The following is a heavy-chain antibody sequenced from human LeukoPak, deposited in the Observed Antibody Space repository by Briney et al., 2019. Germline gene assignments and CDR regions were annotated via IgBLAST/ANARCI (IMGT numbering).Heavy chain of an antibody. CDR1: GGSVSSGRYY. V-gene: IGHV4-61*01. CDR3: ARGDVLLWFGELGIGNYGMDV. J-gene: IGHJ6*02. D-gene: IGHD3-10*01. CDR2: IYYSGST. Sequence: SETLSLTCTVSGGSVSSGRYYWSWIRQPPGKGLEWIGYIYYSGSTNYNPSLKSRVTISVDTSKNQFSLKLSSVTAADTAVYYCARGDVLLWFGELGIGNYGMDVWGQGTTVTVSS.